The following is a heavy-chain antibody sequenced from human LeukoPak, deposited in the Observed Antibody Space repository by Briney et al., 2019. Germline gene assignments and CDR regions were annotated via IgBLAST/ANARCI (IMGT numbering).Heavy chain of an antibody. CDR3: ARDYDFWGNNWFDP. Sequence: PGRSLRLSCAASGFTFSSYGMRWVRQAPGKGLEWVAVIWYDGSNKYYADSVKGRFTISRDNSKNTLYLQMNSLRAEDTAVYYCARDYDFWGNNWFDPWGQGTLVTVSS. D-gene: IGHD3/OR15-3a*01. CDR2: IWYDGSNK. CDR1: GFTFSSYG. J-gene: IGHJ5*02. V-gene: IGHV3-33*01.